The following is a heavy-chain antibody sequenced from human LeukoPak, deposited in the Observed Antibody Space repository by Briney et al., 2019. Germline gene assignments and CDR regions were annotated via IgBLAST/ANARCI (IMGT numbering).Heavy chain of an antibody. J-gene: IGHJ5*02. CDR2: INPNSGGT. Sequence: GASVKVSCKASGYTFTGYYMHWVRQAPGQGLEWMGRINPNSGGTNYAQKFQGRVTMTRDTSISTAYMELSRLRSDDTAVYYCVREFVVVVAAFEPWGQGTLVTVSS. D-gene: IGHD2-15*01. CDR1: GYTFTGYY. V-gene: IGHV1-2*06. CDR3: VREFVVVVAAFEP.